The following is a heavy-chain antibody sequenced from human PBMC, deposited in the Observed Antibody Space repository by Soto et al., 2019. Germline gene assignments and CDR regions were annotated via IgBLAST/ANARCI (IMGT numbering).Heavy chain of an antibody. V-gene: IGHV3-49*03. CDR3: TRLTTLDGSYYYGMDV. J-gene: IGHJ6*02. Sequence: PGGSLRLSCTASGFTFGDYAMSWFRQAPGKGLEWVGFIRSKAYGGTTEYAASVKGRFTISRDDSKSIAYLQMNSLKTEDTAVYYCTRLTTLDGSYYYGMDVWGQGTTVTVSS. CDR1: GFTFGDYA. CDR2: IRSKAYGGTT. D-gene: IGHD4-17*01.